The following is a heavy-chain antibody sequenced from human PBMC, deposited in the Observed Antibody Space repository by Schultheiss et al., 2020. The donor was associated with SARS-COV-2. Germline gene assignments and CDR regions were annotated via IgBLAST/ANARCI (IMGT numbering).Heavy chain of an antibody. CDR1: GGSIDSYY. CDR3: ARGVSGSGSYPTYFDY. Sequence: SETLSLTCTVSGGSIDSYYWSWIRQPAGKGLEWIGRIFPSGVTNYNPSLKSRVNMSADMSKNQFSLKLSSVTAADTAVYYCARGVSGSGSYPTYFDYWGQGTLVTVSS. D-gene: IGHD3-10*01. J-gene: IGHJ4*02. V-gene: IGHV4-4*07. CDR2: IFPSGVT.